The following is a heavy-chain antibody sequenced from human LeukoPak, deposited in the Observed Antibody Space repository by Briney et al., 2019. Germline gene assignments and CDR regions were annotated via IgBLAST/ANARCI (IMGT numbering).Heavy chain of an antibody. J-gene: IGHJ4*02. CDR1: GGTFRSYA. V-gene: IGHV1-69*05. CDR3: AKSGTYSTGWYYFDY. CDR2: IIPMYGTT. D-gene: IGHD6-19*01. Sequence: ASVKVSCKASGGTFRSYAITWVRQAPGQGLEWMGRIIPMYGTTSYAQRFQGRVTITTDESTSTAYMELSSLRSEDTAVYYCAKSGTYSTGWYYFDYWGQGTLATVSS.